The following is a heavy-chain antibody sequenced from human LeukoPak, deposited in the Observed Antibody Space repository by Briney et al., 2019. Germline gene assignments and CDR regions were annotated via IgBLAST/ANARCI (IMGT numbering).Heavy chain of an antibody. CDR2: ISSSGSTI. J-gene: IGHJ3*02. Sequence: PGGSLRLSCAASGFTFSDYYMSWIRQAPGKGLEWVSYISSSGSTIYYADSVKGRFTISRDNAKNSLYLQMNSLRAEDTAVYYCAKLRYRQSVAGVLGIWGQGTMVTVSS. CDR1: GFTFSDYY. CDR3: AKLRYRQSVAGVLGI. V-gene: IGHV3-11*04. D-gene: IGHD6-19*01.